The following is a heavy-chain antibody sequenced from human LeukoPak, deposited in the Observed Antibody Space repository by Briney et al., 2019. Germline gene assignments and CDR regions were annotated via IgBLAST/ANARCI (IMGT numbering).Heavy chain of an antibody. CDR3: ARDNVKADYYDSSGYST. CDR2: ISAYNGNT. CDR1: GYTFTSYG. D-gene: IGHD3-22*01. J-gene: IGHJ5*02. Sequence: ASVKVSCKASGYTFTSYGISWVRQAPGQGLEWMGWISAYNGNTNYAQKLQGRVTMTTDTSTSTAYMELRSLRSDDTAVYYCARDNVKADYYDSSGYSTWGQGTLVTVSS. V-gene: IGHV1-18*01.